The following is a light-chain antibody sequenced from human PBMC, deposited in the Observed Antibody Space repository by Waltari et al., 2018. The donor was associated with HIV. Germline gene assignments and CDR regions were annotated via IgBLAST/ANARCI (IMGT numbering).Light chain of an antibody. V-gene: IGKV3D-15*01. CDR1: QNVDDK. J-gene: IGKJ4*01. CDR2: HSS. Sequence: EILLTQSPATTSVSTGGRVTVSCRASQNVDDKWAWYQQQPGQSPRLLIYHSSVRAAGVPTRFGGAGSATNFTLTITSLQSEDFALYFCQQYHHWPPLTFGGGSRVELK. CDR3: QQYHHWPPLT.